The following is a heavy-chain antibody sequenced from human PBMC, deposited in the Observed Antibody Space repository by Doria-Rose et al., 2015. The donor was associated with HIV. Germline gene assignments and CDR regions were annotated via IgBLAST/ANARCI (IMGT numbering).Heavy chain of an antibody. CDR1: GVSLSSPGMG. D-gene: IGHD6-13*01. J-gene: IGHJ4*02. CDR3: ARIKSSRWYHKYYFDF. V-gene: IGHV2-26*01. Sequence: QVTLKESGPVLVKPIETLTLTCTVSGVSLSSPGMGVSWIRQPPGKALEWLANILSDDERSYKTSLKSRLTISRGTSKSQAVLTTTDMDPVDTATYYCARIKSSRWYHKYYFDFWGQGTLVIVSA. CDR2: ILSDDER.